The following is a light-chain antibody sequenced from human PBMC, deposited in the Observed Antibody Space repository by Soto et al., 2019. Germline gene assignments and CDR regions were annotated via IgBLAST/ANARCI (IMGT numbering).Light chain of an antibody. CDR1: QTINNRY. J-gene: IGKJ3*01. CDR3: HHYDNSPPFP. Sequence: EIVLTQSPVTLSLSPGERAILSCRASQTINNRYLAWYQQTPGRAPRLLIHAASSRAAGIPDRFSGSGSGTDFTLTINRLEPEDFAVYYCHHYDNSPPFPFGPGTKVDIK. V-gene: IGKV3-20*01. CDR2: AAS.